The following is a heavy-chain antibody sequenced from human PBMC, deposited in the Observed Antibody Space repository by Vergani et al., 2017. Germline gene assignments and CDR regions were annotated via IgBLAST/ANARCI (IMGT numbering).Heavy chain of an antibody. D-gene: IGHD2-21*01. CDR2: IKSTFDRGTT. Sequence: EVQLVESGGGIVKPGGSLRLSCVASGFSFRNAWMNWVRRTPGKGLEWVGRIKSTFDRGTTDYAAAVKGRFTISRDDSKNKLYLQMNGLKTEDIGVYYCTTDPRYCGDGSCYWLRDHHYYGMDVWRQGTTVTVSS. CDR3: TTDPRYCGDGSCYWLRDHHYYGMDV. V-gene: IGHV3-15*07. J-gene: IGHJ6*02. CDR1: GFSFRNAW.